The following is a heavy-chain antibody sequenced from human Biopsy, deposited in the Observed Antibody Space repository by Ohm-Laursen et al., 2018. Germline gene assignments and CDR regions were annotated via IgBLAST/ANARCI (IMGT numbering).Heavy chain of an antibody. Sequence: SETLSLTCCVSGVYISDYYWSWIRQPPARGLEWVGSIYYSGSTNYNPSLKSRVTISADTSKSQLSLHLTSVTAADTAVYYCASRGLVMASDYYFDDWGQGTLVTVSS. J-gene: IGHJ4*02. CDR1: GVYISDYY. CDR2: IYYSGST. D-gene: IGHD3/OR15-3a*01. V-gene: IGHV4-59*08. CDR3: ASRGLVMASDYYFDD.